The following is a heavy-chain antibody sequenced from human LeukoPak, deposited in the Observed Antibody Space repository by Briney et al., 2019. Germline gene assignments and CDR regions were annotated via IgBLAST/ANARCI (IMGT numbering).Heavy chain of an antibody. V-gene: IGHV1-2*06. D-gene: IGHD2-15*01. Sequence: ASVKVSCKASGYTFTGYYMHWVRQAPGQGLEWMGRINPNSGGTNYAQKFQGRVTMTRDTSISTAYMELSRLRSDDTAVYYCARDLEEYCSGGSCYAHYYYYFCGMDVWGQGTTGTVSS. CDR1: GYTFTGYY. CDR3: ARDLEEYCSGGSCYAHYYYYFCGMDV. J-gene: IGHJ6*02. CDR2: INPNSGGT.